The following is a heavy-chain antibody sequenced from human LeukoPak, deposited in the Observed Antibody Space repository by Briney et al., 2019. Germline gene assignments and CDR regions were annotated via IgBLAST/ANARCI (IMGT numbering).Heavy chain of an antibody. CDR3: ARWGRLTIFGGRYYFDY. CDR1: GGSISSGSYY. V-gene: IGHV4-61*02. D-gene: IGHD3-3*01. J-gene: IGHJ4*02. Sequence: SETLSLTCTVSGGSISSGSYYWSWIRQPAGKGLEWIGRIYTSGSTNYNPSLESRVTISVDTSKNQFSLKLSSVTAADTAVYYCARWGRLTIFGGRYYFDYWGQGTLVTVSS. CDR2: IYTSGST.